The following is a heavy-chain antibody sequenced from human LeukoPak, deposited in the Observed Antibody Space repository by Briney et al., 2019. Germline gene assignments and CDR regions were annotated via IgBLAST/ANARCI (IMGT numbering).Heavy chain of an antibody. V-gene: IGHV3-30-3*01. CDR2: ISYDGSNK. CDR3: AKDESRYYYGSGSADY. Sequence: PGGSLRLSCAASGFTFSSYAMHWVRQAPGKGLEWVAVISYDGSNKYYADSVKGRFTISRDNSKNTLYLQMNSLRAEDTAVYYCAKDESRYYYGSGSADYWGQGTLVTVSS. D-gene: IGHD3-22*01. J-gene: IGHJ4*02. CDR1: GFTFSSYA.